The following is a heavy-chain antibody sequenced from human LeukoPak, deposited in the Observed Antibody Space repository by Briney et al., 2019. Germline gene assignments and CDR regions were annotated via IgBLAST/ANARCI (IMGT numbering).Heavy chain of an antibody. Sequence: PGGSLRLSCAASGFTFSSYAMSWVRQAPGKGLEWVSGISGSGGSTYYADSVKGRLTISRDNSKITLYLQMNSLTVEDTAVYDCAKEDSGTYPPVYYYYGMDVWGQGTTVTVSS. CDR2: ISGSGGST. V-gene: IGHV3-23*01. D-gene: IGHD1-26*01. CDR3: AKEDSGTYPPVYYYYGMDV. CDR1: GFTFSSYA. J-gene: IGHJ6*02.